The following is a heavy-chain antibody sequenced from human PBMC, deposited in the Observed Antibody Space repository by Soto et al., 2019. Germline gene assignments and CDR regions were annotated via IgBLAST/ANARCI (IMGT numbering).Heavy chain of an antibody. Sequence: GASVKVSCKASGYTFTSYYMHWVRQAPGQGLEWMGIINPSGGSTSYAQKFQGRVTMTRDTSTSTVYMELSSLRSEDTAVYYCARGGGLAAAGNLGAFDIWGQGTMVTVSS. J-gene: IGHJ3*02. D-gene: IGHD6-13*01. V-gene: IGHV1-46*01. CDR1: GYTFTSYY. CDR2: INPSGGST. CDR3: ARGGGLAAAGNLGAFDI.